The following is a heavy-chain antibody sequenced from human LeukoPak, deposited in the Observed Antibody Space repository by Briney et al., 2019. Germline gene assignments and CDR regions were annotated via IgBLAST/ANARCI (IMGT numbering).Heavy chain of an antibody. D-gene: IGHD2-15*01. CDR2: IYPGDSDA. J-gene: IGHJ6*02. CDR1: GYSFTSYW. V-gene: IGHV5-51*01. CDR3: ARHDGCCSGGSCYSTGMDV. Sequence: GESLKISCKGSGYSFTSYWIGWVRQMPGKGLEWMGIIYPGDSDARYSPSFQGQVTISADKSISTAYLQWSSLKASDTAMYYCARHDGCCSGGSCYSTGMDVWGQGTTVTVSS.